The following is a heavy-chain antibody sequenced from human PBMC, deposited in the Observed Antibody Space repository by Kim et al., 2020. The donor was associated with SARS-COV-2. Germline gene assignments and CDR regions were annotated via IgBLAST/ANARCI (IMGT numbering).Heavy chain of an antibody. CDR3: AKDGGDGYNPLDY. D-gene: IGHD3-16*01. V-gene: IGHV3-43*01. Sequence: GGSLRLSCAASGFTFDDYTMHWVRQAPGKGLEWVSLISWDGGSTYYADSVKGRFTISRDNSKNSLYLQMNSLRTEDTALYYCAKDGGDGYNPLDYWGQGTLDTVSS. CDR1: GFTFDDYT. J-gene: IGHJ4*02. CDR2: ISWDGGST.